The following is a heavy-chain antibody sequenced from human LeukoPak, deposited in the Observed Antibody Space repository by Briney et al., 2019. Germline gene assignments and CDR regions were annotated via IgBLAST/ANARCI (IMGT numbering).Heavy chain of an antibody. CDR3: ARQDDILTGPSGLFDY. J-gene: IGHJ4*02. V-gene: IGHV4-59*08. D-gene: IGHD3-9*01. Sequence: SETLSLTCTVSGGSISGYYWSWIRQPPGKGLEWIGYIYYSGSTNYNPSLKSRVTISVDTSKNQFSLKLSSVTAADTAVYYCARQDDILTGPSGLFDYWGQGTLVTVSS. CDR1: GGSISGYY. CDR2: IYYSGST.